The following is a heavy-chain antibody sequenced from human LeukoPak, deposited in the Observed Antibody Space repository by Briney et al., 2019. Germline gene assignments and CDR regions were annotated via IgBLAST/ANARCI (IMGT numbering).Heavy chain of an antibody. J-gene: IGHJ4*02. V-gene: IGHV1-69*01. CDR3: ARDGPYNYYDSSGYYSSLDY. D-gene: IGHD3-22*01. CDR2: IIPIFGTA. CDR1: GGTFSSYA. Sequence: SVKVSCKASGGTFSSYAISWVRQAPGQGLEWMGGIIPIFGTANYAQKFQGRVTITADESTSTAYMELSSLRSEDTAVYYCARDGPYNYYDSSGYYSSLDYWGQGTLVTVSP.